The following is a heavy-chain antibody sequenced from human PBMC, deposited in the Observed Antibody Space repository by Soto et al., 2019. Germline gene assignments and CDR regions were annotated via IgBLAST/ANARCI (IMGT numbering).Heavy chain of an antibody. Sequence: GGSLRLSCAASGFTFSDYYMTWIRQAPGNGLEWVAYISSSSGAIAYANSVKGRFTISRDNTKKSLHLQMNSLRAEDTAVYFCTTDNMFGATSPQFHHWGQGTQVTVSS. CDR1: GFTFSDYY. D-gene: IGHD3-3*01. V-gene: IGHV3-11*01. J-gene: IGHJ1*01. CDR2: ISSSSGAI. CDR3: TTDNMFGATSPQFHH.